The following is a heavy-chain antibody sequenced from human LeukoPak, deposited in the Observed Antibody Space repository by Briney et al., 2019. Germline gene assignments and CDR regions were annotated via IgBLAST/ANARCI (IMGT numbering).Heavy chain of an antibody. CDR3: AREEATVTTFDY. CDR1: GFTFSSYG. CDR2: IWYDGSNK. D-gene: IGHD4-17*01. Sequence: TGRSLRLSCAASGFTFSSYGMHWVRQAPGKGLEWVAVIWYDGSNKYYADSVKGRFTISRDNSKNTLYLQMNSLRAEDTAVYYCAREEATVTTFDYWGQGTLVTVSS. V-gene: IGHV3-33*01. J-gene: IGHJ4*02.